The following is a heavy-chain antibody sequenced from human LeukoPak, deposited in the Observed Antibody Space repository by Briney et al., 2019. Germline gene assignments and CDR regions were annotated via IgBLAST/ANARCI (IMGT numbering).Heavy chain of an antibody. CDR1: GYSFTSYW. CDR3: ARGGMGYCSSTSCHAGFDI. CDR2: IYPGDSDT. V-gene: IGHV5-51*01. J-gene: IGHJ3*02. Sequence: GESLNISCKGSGYSFTSYWIGWVRQMPGKGLEWMGIIYPGDSDTRYSPSFQGQVTISTDKSISADYLQWSSLKASDTAMYYCARGGMGYCSSTSCHAGFDIWGEGTMVTVSS. D-gene: IGHD2-2*01.